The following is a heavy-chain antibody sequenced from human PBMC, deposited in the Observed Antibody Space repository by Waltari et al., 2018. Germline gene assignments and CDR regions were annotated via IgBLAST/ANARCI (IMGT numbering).Heavy chain of an antibody. CDR2: ISGSGGST. CDR1: GGSISSYS. J-gene: IGHJ3*02. D-gene: IGHD5-18*01. Sequence: VQLQESGPGLVKPSETLSLTCTVSGGSISSYSWSWIRQPPGKGLEWVSAISGSGGSTYYADSVKGRFTISRDNSKNTLYLQMNSLRAEDTAVYYCAKGGYSPSYAFDIWGQGTMVTVSS. CDR3: AKGGYSPSYAFDI. V-gene: IGHV3-23*01.